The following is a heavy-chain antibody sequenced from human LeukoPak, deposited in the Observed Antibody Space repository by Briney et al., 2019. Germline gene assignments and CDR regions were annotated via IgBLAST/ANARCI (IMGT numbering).Heavy chain of an antibody. CDR2: IYSGGST. Sequence: PGGSLRLSCAASGFTVSSNYMSWVRQAPGKGLEWVSVIYSGGSTYYADSVKGRFTISRDNSKNTLYLQMNSLRAEDTAVYYCAKGLLWFGELSSRDAFDIWGQGTMVTVSS. D-gene: IGHD3-10*01. CDR1: GFTVSSNY. J-gene: IGHJ3*02. CDR3: AKGLLWFGELSSRDAFDI. V-gene: IGHV3-53*01.